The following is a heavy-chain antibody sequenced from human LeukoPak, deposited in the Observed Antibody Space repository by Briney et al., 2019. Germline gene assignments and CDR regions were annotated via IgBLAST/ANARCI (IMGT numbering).Heavy chain of an antibody. J-gene: IGHJ4*02. CDR3: AGVDIVATILTFDY. V-gene: IGHV4-39*07. Sequence: SETLSLTCIVSGGSISSSSYYWGWVRQPPGKGLEWIGSIYYSGSTYYNPSLKSRVTISVDTSKNQFSLKLSSVTAADTAVYYCAGVDIVATILTFDYWGQGTLVTVSS. D-gene: IGHD5-12*01. CDR2: IYYSGST. CDR1: GGSISSSSYY.